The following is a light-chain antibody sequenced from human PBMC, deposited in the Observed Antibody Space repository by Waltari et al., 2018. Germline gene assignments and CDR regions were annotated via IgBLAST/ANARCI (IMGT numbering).Light chain of an antibody. Sequence: QSALTQPVSVSGSPGESITISCTGTSSDVGGYNCVSWYQQHPGKAPKLMIYDVSNRPSGVSNRFSGSKSGNTASLTISGLQAEDEADYYCSSYTSSNTLVFGTGTKVTAL. CDR2: DVS. V-gene: IGLV2-14*03. CDR1: SSDVGGYNC. J-gene: IGLJ1*01. CDR3: SSYTSSNTLV.